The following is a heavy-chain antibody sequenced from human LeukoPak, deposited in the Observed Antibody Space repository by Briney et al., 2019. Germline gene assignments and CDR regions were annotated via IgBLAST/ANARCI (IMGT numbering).Heavy chain of an antibody. Sequence: PGGSLRLSCAASGFTFSTYWMSWVRQARGKGLEWVANIKQDGSEKYYVDSVKGRFTISRDNAKNSLYLQMNSLRAEDTAVYHCMMSLTAHYYYGMDVWGQGTTVTVSS. CDR2: IKQDGSEK. D-gene: IGHD2-21*02. V-gene: IGHV3-7*02. CDR1: GFTFSTYW. CDR3: MMSLTAHYYYGMDV. J-gene: IGHJ6*02.